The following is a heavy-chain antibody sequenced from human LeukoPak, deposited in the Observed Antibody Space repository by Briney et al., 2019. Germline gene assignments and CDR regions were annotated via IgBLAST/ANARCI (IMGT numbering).Heavy chain of an antibody. V-gene: IGHV3-15*01. CDR1: GFTFSKAW. D-gene: IGHD4-17*01. CDR3: ARVGGYGDYSFSY. Sequence: GGSLRLSCVASGFTFSKAWMNWVRQAPGKGLEWVGRIKTNDVGTTDYAAPVKGRFTISRDDSKNTLYLQMNSLRAEDTAVYYCARVGGYGDYSFSYWGQGTLVTVSS. CDR2: IKTNDVGTT. J-gene: IGHJ4*02.